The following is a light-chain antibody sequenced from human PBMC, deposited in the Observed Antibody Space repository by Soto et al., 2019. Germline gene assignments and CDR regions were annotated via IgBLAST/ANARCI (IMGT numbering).Light chain of an antibody. CDR1: QSISSW. CDR2: KAS. V-gene: IGKV1-5*03. J-gene: IGKJ1*01. Sequence: DIQMTQSPSTLSASVGDRVTITCRDSQSISSWLAWYQQKPGKAPKVLIYKASTLESGVPSRFSGSGSGTEFTLTISSLQPDDFATYYCQQYSSYWTFGQGTRVDIK. CDR3: QQYSSYWT.